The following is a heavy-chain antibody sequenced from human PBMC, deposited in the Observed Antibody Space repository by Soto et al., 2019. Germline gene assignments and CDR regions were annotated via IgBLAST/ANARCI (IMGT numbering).Heavy chain of an antibody. D-gene: IGHD6-13*01. V-gene: IGHV4-34*01. CDR2: INHSGST. Sequence: SETLSLTCAVYGGSFSGYYWSWIRQPPGKGLEWIGEINHSGSTNYNPSLKSRVTISVDTSKNQFSLKLSSVTAADTAVYYCAREFVAAAGSFDYWGQGTLVTVSS. J-gene: IGHJ4*02. CDR1: GGSFSGYY. CDR3: AREFVAAAGSFDY.